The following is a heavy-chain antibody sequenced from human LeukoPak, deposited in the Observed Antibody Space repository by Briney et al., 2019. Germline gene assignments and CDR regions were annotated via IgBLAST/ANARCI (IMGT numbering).Heavy chain of an antibody. Sequence: PGGSLRPSCAASGFTFSNYMMHWVRQAPGKGLVWVTRIKSDGITITYADSVKGRFTISRDYAKNTLYLQMNSLRAEDTAVYYCLRDLNWSLDQWGQGTLVTVSS. CDR2: IKSDGITI. CDR1: GFTFSNYM. CDR3: LRDLNWSLDQ. D-gene: IGHD1-20*01. J-gene: IGHJ4*02. V-gene: IGHV3-74*01.